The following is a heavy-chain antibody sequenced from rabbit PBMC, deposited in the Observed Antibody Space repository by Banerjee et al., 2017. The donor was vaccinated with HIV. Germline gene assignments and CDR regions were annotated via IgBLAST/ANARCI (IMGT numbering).Heavy chain of an antibody. J-gene: IGHJ4*01. V-gene: IGHV1S40*01. CDR2: IYGGSSGST. CDR1: GFDFSSSYW. Sequence: QSLEESGGDLVKPGASLTLTCTASGFDFSSSYWICWVRQAPGKGLEWIACIYGGSSGSTHYASWAKGRFTISKTSSTTVTLQMTSLTAADTATYFCVRAGVYAGSSSYTGFDFNLWGQGTLVTV. CDR3: VRAGVYAGSSSYTGFDFNL. D-gene: IGHD8-1*01.